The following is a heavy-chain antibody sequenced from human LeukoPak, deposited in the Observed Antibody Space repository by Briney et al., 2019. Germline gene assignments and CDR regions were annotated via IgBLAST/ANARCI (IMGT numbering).Heavy chain of an antibody. Sequence: SAVTVSCMASGYIFIIYYMHWVRQAPGQGLEWMGIINPSGGSTSYAQKFQGRVTMTRDTSTSTVYMELSSLRSEDTAVYYCARSFIVGATSGYYFKYWGQGTLVTVSS. V-gene: IGHV1-46*01. CDR1: GYIFIIYY. J-gene: IGHJ4*02. D-gene: IGHD1-26*01. CDR3: ARSFIVGATSGYYFKY. CDR2: INPSGGST.